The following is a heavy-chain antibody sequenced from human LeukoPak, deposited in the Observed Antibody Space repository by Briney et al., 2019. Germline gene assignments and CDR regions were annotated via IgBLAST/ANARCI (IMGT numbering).Heavy chain of an antibody. CDR2: IIPILGIA. CDR1: GGXFSSYA. V-gene: IGHV1-69*04. CDR3: ARDGYCSGGSCQNFDY. Sequence: SVKVSCKASGGXFSSYAISWVRQAPGQGLEWMGRIIPILGIANYAQKFQGRVTITADKSTSTAYMELSSLRSEDTAVYYCARDGYCSGGSCQNFDYWGQGTLVTVSS. J-gene: IGHJ4*02. D-gene: IGHD2-15*01.